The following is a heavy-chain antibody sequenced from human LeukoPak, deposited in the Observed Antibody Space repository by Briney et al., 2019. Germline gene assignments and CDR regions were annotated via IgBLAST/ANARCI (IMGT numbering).Heavy chain of an antibody. V-gene: IGHV3-74*01. CDR1: GFTFSSYW. CDR3: ARGVRRYCSGGSCYHDY. D-gene: IGHD2-15*01. Sequence: GGSLRLSCAASGFTFSSYWMSWVRQAPGKGLVWVSHISSDGSTTSYADSAKGRFTISRDNAKNTLYLQMNSLRAEDTAVYYCARGVRRYCSGGSCYHDYWGQGTLVTVSS. J-gene: IGHJ4*02. CDR2: ISSDGSTT.